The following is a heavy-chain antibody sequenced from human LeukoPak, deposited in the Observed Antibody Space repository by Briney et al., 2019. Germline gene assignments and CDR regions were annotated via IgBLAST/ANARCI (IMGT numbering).Heavy chain of an antibody. J-gene: IGHJ4*02. V-gene: IGHV3-73*01. CDR3: ATFPSGSWSAY. CDR1: GFTFSDSG. CDR2: IRSKADSYAT. Sequence: GRSLRLSCAASGFTFSDSGMHWVRQASGNGLEWVGHIRSKADSYATVYAASVKGRFTITRDDSENTAYLQMNSLKTEDTAVYYCATFPSGSWSAYWGQGTLVTVSS. D-gene: IGHD1-26*01.